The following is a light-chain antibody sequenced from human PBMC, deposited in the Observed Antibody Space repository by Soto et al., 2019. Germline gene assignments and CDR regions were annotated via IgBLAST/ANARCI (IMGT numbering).Light chain of an antibody. CDR3: QQSYRTPLT. CDR1: QSISIY. J-gene: IGKJ4*01. CDR2: AAS. Sequence: DIQMTQSPSSLSASVVDTVTITCRASQSISIYLNWYQQKPGKAPSLLIYAASILQNGVPSRFSGSGSGTDFTLTISSLQREDCATYYCQQSYRTPLTCGGGTMVEIK. V-gene: IGKV1-39*01.